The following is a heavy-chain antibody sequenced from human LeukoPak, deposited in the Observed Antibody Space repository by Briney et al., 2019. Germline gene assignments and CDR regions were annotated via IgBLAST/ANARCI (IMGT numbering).Heavy chain of an antibody. V-gene: IGHV4-34*01. CDR2: INHSGST. Sequence: SETLSLTCTVSGGSISSYYWSWIRQPPGKGLEWIGEINHSGSTNYNPSLKSRVTISVDTSKNQFSLKLSSVTAADTAVYCCARGAAAGVDYWGQGTLVTVSS. D-gene: IGHD6-13*01. J-gene: IGHJ4*02. CDR3: ARGAAAGVDY. CDR1: GGSISSYY.